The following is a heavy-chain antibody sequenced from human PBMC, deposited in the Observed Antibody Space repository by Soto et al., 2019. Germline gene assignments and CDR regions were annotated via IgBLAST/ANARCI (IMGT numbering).Heavy chain of an antibody. CDR1: GFTFSSYV. CDR3: AKDLGYSYGYGPVDY. D-gene: IGHD5-18*01. CDR2: ISGSSSYI. Sequence: SLRLSCAASGFTFSSYVMSWVRQAPGKGLEWVSAISGSSSYIYYTDSVKGRFTISRDNAKNSLYLQMNGLRAEDTAVYYCAKDLGYSYGYGPVDYWGQGTLVTVS. V-gene: IGHV3-21*04. J-gene: IGHJ4*02.